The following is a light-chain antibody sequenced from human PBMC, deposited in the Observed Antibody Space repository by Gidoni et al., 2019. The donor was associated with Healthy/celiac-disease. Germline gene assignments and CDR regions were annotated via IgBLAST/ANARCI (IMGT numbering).Light chain of an antibody. Sequence: EIILTQSPGTLSVSPGERATLFCRATRPVSGNFLAWYQQKPGQPPSLLIYDTSRRATGVPDRFSGSGSGTDFSLLISRLQTEDSALYYCQQYGASPLTFGGGTRVEI. CDR3: QQYGASPLT. CDR1: RPVSGNF. V-gene: IGKV3-20*01. CDR2: DTS. J-gene: IGKJ4*01.